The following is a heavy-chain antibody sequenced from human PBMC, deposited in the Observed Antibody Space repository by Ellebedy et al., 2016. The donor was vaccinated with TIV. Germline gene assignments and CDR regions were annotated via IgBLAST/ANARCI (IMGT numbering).Heavy chain of an antibody. CDR1: GGSFSGYY. CDR2: INHSGST. Sequence: SETLSLXXAVYGGSFSGYYWSWIRQPPGKGLEWIGEINHSGSTNYNPSLKSRVTISVDTSKNQFSLKLSSVTAADTAVYYCASSTVTTFFGYFDYWGQGTLVTVSS. V-gene: IGHV4-34*01. CDR3: ASSTVTTFFGYFDY. J-gene: IGHJ4*02. D-gene: IGHD4-17*01.